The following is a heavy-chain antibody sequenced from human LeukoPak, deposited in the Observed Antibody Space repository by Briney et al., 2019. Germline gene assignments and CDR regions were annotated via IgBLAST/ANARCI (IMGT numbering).Heavy chain of an antibody. V-gene: IGHV4-39*01. D-gene: IGHD3-10*01. CDR1: GGSISSSSYY. Sequence: SETLSLTCTVSGGSISSSSYYWGWIRQPPGKGLEWIGSIYYRGSTYYNPSLKSRVTISVDTSKNQFSLKLSSVTAADTAVYYCARRPEDYYGSGSYLFDYWGQGTLVTVSS. CDR2: IYYRGST. J-gene: IGHJ4*02. CDR3: ARRPEDYYGSGSYLFDY.